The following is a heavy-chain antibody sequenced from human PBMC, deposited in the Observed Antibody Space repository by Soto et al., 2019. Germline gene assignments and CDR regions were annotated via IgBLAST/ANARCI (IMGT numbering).Heavy chain of an antibody. CDR2: INPNSGGT. CDR3: ARGGYHYYDSSGYYRPFDY. J-gene: IGHJ4*02. D-gene: IGHD3-22*01. V-gene: IGHV1-2*04. CDR1: GYTFTGYY. Sequence: GASVKVSCKASGYTFTGYYMHWVRQAPGQGLEWMGWINPNSGGTNYAQKFQGWVTMTRDTSISTAYMELSRLRSDDTAVYYCARGGYHYYDSSGYYRPFDYWGQGTLVTVSS.